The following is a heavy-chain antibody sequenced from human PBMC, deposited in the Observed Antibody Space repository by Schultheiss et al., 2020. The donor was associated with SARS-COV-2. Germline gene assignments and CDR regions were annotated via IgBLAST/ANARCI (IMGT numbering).Heavy chain of an antibody. J-gene: IGHJ4*02. V-gene: IGHV3-30*03. CDR1: GFTFSSYG. CDR3: ARDPIGVVVVAAPVY. CDR2: ISYDGSNK. D-gene: IGHD2-15*01. Sequence: GGSLRLSCAASGFTFSSYGMHWVRQAPGKGLEWVAVISYDGSNKYYADSVRGRFTISRDSSKNTLYLQMNSLRAEDTAVYYCARDPIGVVVVAAPVYWGQGTLVTVSS.